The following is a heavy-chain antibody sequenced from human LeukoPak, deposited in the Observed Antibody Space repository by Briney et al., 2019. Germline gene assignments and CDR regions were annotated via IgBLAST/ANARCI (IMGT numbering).Heavy chain of an antibody. CDR1: GYTFTSYG. CDR3: ATCTMVRGVILLGFDY. CDR2: ISAYNGST. D-gene: IGHD3-10*01. Sequence: ASVKVSCKASGYTFTSYGISWVRQAPGQGLEWMGWISAYNGSTNYAQKLQGRVTMTTDTSTSTAYMELRSLRSDDTAVYYCATCTMVRGVILLGFDYWGQGTLVTVSS. J-gene: IGHJ4*02. V-gene: IGHV1-18*04.